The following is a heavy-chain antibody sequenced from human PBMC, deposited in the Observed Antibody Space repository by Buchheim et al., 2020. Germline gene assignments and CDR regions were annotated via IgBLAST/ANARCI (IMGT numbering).Heavy chain of an antibody. J-gene: IGHJ4*02. CDR2: MNSDGSRI. V-gene: IGHV3-74*01. Sequence: EVQLVESGGGLVQPGGSLRLSCAASGFTFSSYWMHLVRQAPGKGLVWVSRMNSDGSRINYADSVKGRFTISRDNAKNTLYLQMNSLRAEDTAVYYCARDWASWDGDYWGQGTL. D-gene: IGHD1-26*01. CDR1: GFTFSSYW. CDR3: ARDWASWDGDY.